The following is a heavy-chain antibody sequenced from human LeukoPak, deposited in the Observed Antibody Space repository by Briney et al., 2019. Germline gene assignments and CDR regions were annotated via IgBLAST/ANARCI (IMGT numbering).Heavy chain of an antibody. D-gene: IGHD6-19*01. CDR1: GHIFTGYY. V-gene: IGHV1-2*02. Sequence: ASVKVSCKASGHIFTGYYMHWVRQAPGQGLEWMGWINPNSGGTNYAQKFQGRVTMTRDTSISTAYMELSRLRSDDTAVYYCARVVFGAVAGTGSVDYWGQGTLVTVSS. J-gene: IGHJ4*02. CDR2: INPNSGGT. CDR3: ARVVFGAVAGTGSVDY.